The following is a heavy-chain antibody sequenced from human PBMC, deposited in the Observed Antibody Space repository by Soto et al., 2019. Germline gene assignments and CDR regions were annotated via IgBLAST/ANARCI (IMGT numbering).Heavy chain of an antibody. D-gene: IGHD3-3*01. Sequence: GASVKVSCKASGYTFTSYAMHWVRQAPGQRLEWMGWINAGNGNTKYSQKFQGRVTITRDTSASTAYMELRSLRSEDTAVYYCAREPDFWSGSPASIFVYWDQGTLVTVSS. CDR1: GYTFTSYA. V-gene: IGHV1-3*01. J-gene: IGHJ4*02. CDR2: INAGNGNT. CDR3: AREPDFWSGSPASIFVY.